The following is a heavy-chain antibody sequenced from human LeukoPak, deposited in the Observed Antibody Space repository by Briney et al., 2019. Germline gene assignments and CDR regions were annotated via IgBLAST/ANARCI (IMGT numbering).Heavy chain of an antibody. D-gene: IGHD3-22*01. CDR2: IIPILGIA. CDR1: GYTFTSYG. Sequence: SVKVSCKASGYTFTSYGISWVRQAPGQGLEWMGRIIPILGIANYAQKFQGRVTITADKSTSTAYMELSSLRSEDTAVYYCARDAHYYDSSGYPDYWGQGTLVTVSS. J-gene: IGHJ4*02. V-gene: IGHV1-69*04. CDR3: ARDAHYYDSSGYPDY.